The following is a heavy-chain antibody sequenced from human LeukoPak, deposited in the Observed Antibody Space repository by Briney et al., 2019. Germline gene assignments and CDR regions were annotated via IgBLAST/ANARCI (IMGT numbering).Heavy chain of an antibody. CDR3: AREVVGELQGYWFDP. J-gene: IGHJ5*02. D-gene: IGHD3-10*01. CDR2: IIPIFRTA. Sequence: ASVKVSCKASGGTFTNYAITWVRQAPGQGLEWMGRIIPIFRTANYAQKFQGRVTIIADESTNTAYMELSYLRSEDTAVYYCAREVVGELQGYWFDPWAREPWSPSPQ. CDR1: GGTFTNYA. V-gene: IGHV1-69*13.